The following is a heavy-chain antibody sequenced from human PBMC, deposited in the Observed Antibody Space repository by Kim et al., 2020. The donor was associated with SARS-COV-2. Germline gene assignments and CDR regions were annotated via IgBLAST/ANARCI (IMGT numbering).Heavy chain of an antibody. Sequence: NYAQKFEGRVTMTRDTSISTAYMELSRLRSDDTAVYYCARSRITGTELDYWGQGTLLTVSS. CDR3: ARSRITGTELDY. V-gene: IGHV1-2*02. J-gene: IGHJ4*02. D-gene: IGHD1-20*01.